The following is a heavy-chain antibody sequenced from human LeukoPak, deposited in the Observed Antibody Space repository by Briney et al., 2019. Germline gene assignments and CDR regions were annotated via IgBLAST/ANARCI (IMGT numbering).Heavy chain of an antibody. Sequence: GGSLRLSCAASGFTFSSHWMHWVRQAPGKGLVWVSRINSGGSATNYADSVRGRFTISRDNARNTLYLQMNSVREEDTAVYYCAKEEEDYGDYWYFDLWGRGTLVTVSS. CDR3: AKEEEDYGDYWYFDL. V-gene: IGHV3-74*01. CDR2: INSGGSAT. J-gene: IGHJ2*01. CDR1: GFTFSSHW. D-gene: IGHD4-17*01.